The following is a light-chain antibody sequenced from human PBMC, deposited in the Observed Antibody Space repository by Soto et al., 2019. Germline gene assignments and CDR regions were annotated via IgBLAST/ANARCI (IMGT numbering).Light chain of an antibody. CDR1: SRDIGDYNW. Sequence: QSALTQPPSASGSPGQSVTLSCTGTSRDIGDYNWVSWYQQHPGKAPKLIIYEVTNRPSGVSNRFSGSKSGNTASLTISGLQAEDEADYYCSSYTTSSTRVFGPGTKLTVL. CDR3: SSYTTSSTRV. CDR2: EVT. V-gene: IGLV2-14*01. J-gene: IGLJ1*01.